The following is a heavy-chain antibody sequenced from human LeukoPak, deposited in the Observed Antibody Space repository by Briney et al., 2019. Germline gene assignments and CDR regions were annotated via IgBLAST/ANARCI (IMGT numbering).Heavy chain of an antibody. V-gene: IGHV3-49*03. CDR2: IRSKAYGGTT. Sequence: GGSLRLSCTASGFTFGDYAMSWFRQAPGKGLEWVGFIRSKAYGGTTEYAASVKGRFTISRDDSKSIAYLQMNSLKTEDTAVYYCTRTLGYYDSSGYDWYFDYWGQGTLVTVSS. CDR1: GFTFGDYA. CDR3: TRTLGYYDSSGYDWYFDY. J-gene: IGHJ4*02. D-gene: IGHD3-22*01.